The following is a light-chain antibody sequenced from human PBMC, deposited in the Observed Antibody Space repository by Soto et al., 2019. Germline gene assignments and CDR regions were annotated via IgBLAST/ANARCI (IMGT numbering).Light chain of an antibody. Sequence: DIQLTQSPSFLSASVGDRVTITCRASQGISSYLAWYQQKPGKAPKLLIYAASTLQTGVPSRFTGSQSGTEFTLTITSLQPEDFATYYCQQVNNYPITFGQGTRLEIK. V-gene: IGKV1-9*01. CDR1: QGISSY. J-gene: IGKJ5*01. CDR3: QQVNNYPIT. CDR2: AAS.